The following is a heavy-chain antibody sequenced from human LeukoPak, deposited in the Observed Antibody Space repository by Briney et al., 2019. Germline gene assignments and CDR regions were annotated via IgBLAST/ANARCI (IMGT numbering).Heavy chain of an antibody. CDR2: INPSGGST. CDR3: ARDSKYYYDSRGWFDP. J-gene: IGHJ5*02. D-gene: IGHD3-22*01. CDR1: GYTFTGYY. V-gene: IGHV1-46*01. Sequence: GASVKVSCKASGYTFTGYYMHWVRQAPGQGLEWMGIINPSGGSTSYAQKFQGRVTMTRDTSTSTVYMELSSLRSEDTAVYYCARDSKYYYDSRGWFDPWGQGTLVTVSS.